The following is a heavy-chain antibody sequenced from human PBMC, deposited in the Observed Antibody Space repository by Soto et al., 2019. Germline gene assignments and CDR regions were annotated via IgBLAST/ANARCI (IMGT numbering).Heavy chain of an antibody. CDR1: GFTFSNYA. J-gene: IGHJ4*02. D-gene: IGHD3-10*01. CDR2: ISGSSGST. Sequence: EVQLLESGGGLVQPGGSLRLSCAASGFTFSNYAMTWVRQAPGKGLEWVSGISGSSGSTYYADSVKGRFSISRDNSKNTLCSQMTSLRAEDTAVYFCANTWDYGTGSYSNPAFDYWGQRTLVAVSS. V-gene: IGHV3-23*01. CDR3: ANTWDYGTGSYSNPAFDY.